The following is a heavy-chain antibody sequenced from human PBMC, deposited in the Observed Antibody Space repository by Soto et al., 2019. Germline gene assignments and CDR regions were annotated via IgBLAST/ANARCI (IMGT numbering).Heavy chain of an antibody. CDR1: GFTFSDYE. CDR2: ISLSGTTI. J-gene: IGHJ5*02. CDR3: AREGGFDWFYP. V-gene: IGHV3-48*03. Sequence: GGSLRLACAASGFTFSDYEMNWVRQAPGKGLEWVSYISLSGTTIHYADSVKGRFTISRDNAKNSVYLQMNSLRVEDTAIYYCAREGGFDWFYPWGQGTLVTVSS.